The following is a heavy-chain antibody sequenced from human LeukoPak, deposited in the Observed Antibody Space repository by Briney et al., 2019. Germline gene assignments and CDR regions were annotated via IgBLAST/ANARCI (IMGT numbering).Heavy chain of an antibody. D-gene: IGHD6-13*01. CDR1: GGSISSYY. V-gene: IGHV4-59*01. CDR3: ARVHPTGYSSSWYPFDY. CDR2: IYYSGST. Sequence: PSETLSLTCTVSGGSISSYYWSWIRQPPGKGLEWIGYIYYSGSTNYNPSLRSRVTISVDTSKNQFSLKLNSVTAADTAVYYCARVHPTGYSSSWYPFDYWGQGTLVTVSS. J-gene: IGHJ4*02.